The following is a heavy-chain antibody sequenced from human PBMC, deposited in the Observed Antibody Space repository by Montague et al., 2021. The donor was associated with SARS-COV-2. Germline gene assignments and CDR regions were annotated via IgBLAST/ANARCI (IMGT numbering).Heavy chain of an antibody. J-gene: IGHJ5*02. Sequence: SETLSLTCTVSGGSMSDHYWAWIRQPPGKGLEWLAYIYYSGGINSNASLKSRVSISVDTSKNQFSLKLTSVTAADTAVYYCARAVSFRRAVNWFEPWGQGTLVTVS. V-gene: IGHV4-59*11. CDR3: ARAVSFRRAVNWFEP. CDR2: IYYSGGI. D-gene: IGHD3-10*01. CDR1: GGSMSDHY.